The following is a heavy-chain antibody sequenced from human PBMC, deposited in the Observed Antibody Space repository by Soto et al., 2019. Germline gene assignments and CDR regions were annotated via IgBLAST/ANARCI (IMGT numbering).Heavy chain of an antibody. CDR3: ATTPGRDCSSTSCSQIYYYGMDV. Sequence: VSSPASGGTFSSYAIRWERQAPGQGLAWMGGIIPIFGTANYAQKFQGRVTITADESTSTAYMELSSLRSEDTAVYYCATTPGRDCSSTSCSQIYYYGMDVWGQGTTVTVS. D-gene: IGHD2-2*01. J-gene: IGHJ6*01. V-gene: IGHV1-69*01. CDR2: IIPIFGTA. CDR1: GGTFSSYA.